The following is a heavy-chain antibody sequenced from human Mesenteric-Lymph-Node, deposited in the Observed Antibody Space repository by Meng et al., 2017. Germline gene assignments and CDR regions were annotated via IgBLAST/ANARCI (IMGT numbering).Heavy chain of an antibody. D-gene: IGHD1-26*01. J-gene: IGHJ4*02. CDR1: GGSISSGDYY. Sequence: QVQRQESGPGLVKPSETLSLTCAASGGSISSGDYYWSWIRQPPGKGLEWIGDIDDSGSTNYNPSLNSRVSISLDKSKNHFSLKVNSVTAADTAVYYCARGKQDAWELLAYWGQGALVTVSS. CDR3: ARGKQDAWELLAY. CDR2: IDDSGST. V-gene: IGHV4-30-4*02.